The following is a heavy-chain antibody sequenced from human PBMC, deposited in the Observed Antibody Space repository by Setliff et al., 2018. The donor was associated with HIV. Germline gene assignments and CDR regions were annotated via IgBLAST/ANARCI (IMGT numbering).Heavy chain of an antibody. CDR3: ARDAGGSVGNYYFDY. V-gene: IGHV4-39*07. CDR1: GGSIKSSSYY. Sequence: PSETLSLTCTVSGGSIKSSSYYWGWIRQPPGKGLEWIGSIYYSGNTYYNPSLKSRATTSVDTSKNQFSLKLNTVTAADTAVYYCARDAGGSVGNYYFDYWGQGALVTSPQ. J-gene: IGHJ4*02. CDR2: IYYSGNT. D-gene: IGHD2-15*01.